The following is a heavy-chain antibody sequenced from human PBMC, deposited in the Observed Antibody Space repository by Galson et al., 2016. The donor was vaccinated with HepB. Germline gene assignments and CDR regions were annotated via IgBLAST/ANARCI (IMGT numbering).Heavy chain of an antibody. CDR1: GASISPANW. CDR2: IYHSGST. V-gene: IGHV4-4*02. CDR3: ARGGLIWYQNCFDL. J-gene: IGHJ4*02. D-gene: IGHD2-8*01. Sequence: ETLSLTCAVSGASISPANWWSWVRQPPGKGLEWIGEIYHSGSTNYSPSLQSRVTISVDKSKNQISLILGSVTAADTAVYYCARGGLIWYQNCFDLWGQGTLVTVSS.